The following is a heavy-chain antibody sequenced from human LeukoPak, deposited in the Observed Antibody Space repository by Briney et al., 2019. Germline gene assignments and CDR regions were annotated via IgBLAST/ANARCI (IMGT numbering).Heavy chain of an antibody. J-gene: IGHJ4*02. CDR1: GYTFANYD. V-gene: IGHV1-8*02. Sequence: ASVKVSCKASGYTFANYDVNWVRQATGEGLEYMGWMNPNSGNTGFAQKFQGRVTMTRDTSISTAYMELRSLRSDDTAVYYCARDLSRYDFWSGYRNWGQGTLVTVSS. D-gene: IGHD3-3*01. CDR3: ARDLSRYDFWSGYRN. CDR2: MNPNSGNT.